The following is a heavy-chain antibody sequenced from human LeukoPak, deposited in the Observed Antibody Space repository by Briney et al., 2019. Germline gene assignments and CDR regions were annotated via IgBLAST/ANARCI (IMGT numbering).Heavy chain of an antibody. CDR2: IRDSGST. J-gene: IGHJ6*03. CDR3: ARRELRFLEWLGKEYYYMDV. CDR1: GGSISSSSYS. V-gene: IGHV4-39*01. Sequence: SETLSLTCTVSGGSISSSSYSWGWIRQPPGKGLEWIGGIRDSGSTHYNPSLKSRVTISVDTSKNQFSLKLSSVTAADTAVYYCARRELRFLEWLGKEYYYMDVWGKGTTVT. D-gene: IGHD3-3*01.